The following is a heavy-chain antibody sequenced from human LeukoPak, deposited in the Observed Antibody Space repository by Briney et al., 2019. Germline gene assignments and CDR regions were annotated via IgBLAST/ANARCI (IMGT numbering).Heavy chain of an antibody. V-gene: IGHV3-30*18. Sequence: GGSLRLSCAASGFTFSSYGMHWVRQAPGKGLGWVAVISYDGSNKYYADSVKGRFTISRDNSKNTLYLQMNSLRAEDTAVYYCAKGGYSSSPTGWFDPWGQGTLVTVSS. D-gene: IGHD6-13*01. CDR3: AKGGYSSSPTGWFDP. CDR2: ISYDGSNK. J-gene: IGHJ5*02. CDR1: GFTFSSYG.